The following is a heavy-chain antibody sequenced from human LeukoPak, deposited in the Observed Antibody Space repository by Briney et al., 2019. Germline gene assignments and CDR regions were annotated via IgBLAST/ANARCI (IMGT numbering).Heavy chain of an antibody. D-gene: IGHD1-26*01. CDR3: ARAFSGGYYYYGMDV. V-gene: IGHV4-59*01. J-gene: IGHJ6*02. CDR2: IYYSGSN. CDR1: GGSISSYY. Sequence: PSETLSLTCTVSGGSISSYYWSWIRQPPGKGLEWIGYIYYSGSNKYNPCLKSRVTISVDTSKNQYSLKLSSVTAADTAVYYCARAFSGGYYYYGMDVWGQGTTVSVSS.